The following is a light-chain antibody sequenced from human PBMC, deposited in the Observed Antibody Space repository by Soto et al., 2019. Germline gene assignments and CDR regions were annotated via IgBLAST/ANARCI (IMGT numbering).Light chain of an antibody. CDR1: SSDVGGYNY. Sequence: QSALTQPASVSGSPGQSITISCTGTSSDVGGYNYVSWYQQHPGKAPKLMIYDVSNRPSGVSNRFSGSTSGNTASLSISGLQAEDEADYYCCSYTCCSTLIYVFGTGTKVTVL. CDR3: CSYTCCSTLIYV. CDR2: DVS. J-gene: IGLJ1*01. V-gene: IGLV2-14*01.